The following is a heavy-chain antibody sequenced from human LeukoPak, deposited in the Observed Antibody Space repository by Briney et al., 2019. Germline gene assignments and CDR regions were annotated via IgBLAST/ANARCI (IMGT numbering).Heavy chain of an antibody. V-gene: IGHV4-30-2*01. Sequence: SETLSLTCAVSGGSISSGGYSWSCIRQPPGKGLEWIGYIYHSGSTYYNPSLKSRVTISVDRSKNQFSLKLSSVTAADTAVYYCAREGWDFRYFDLWGRGTLVTVSS. CDR1: GGSISSGGYS. D-gene: IGHD1-26*01. CDR3: AREGWDFRYFDL. J-gene: IGHJ2*01. CDR2: IYHSGST.